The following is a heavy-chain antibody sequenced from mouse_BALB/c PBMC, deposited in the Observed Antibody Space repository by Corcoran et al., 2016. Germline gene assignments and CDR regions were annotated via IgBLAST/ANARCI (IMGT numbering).Heavy chain of an antibody. J-gene: IGHJ4*01. CDR3: TREPYTMDY. Sequence: QIQLVQSGPELKKPGETVKISCKASGYTFTNYGMNWVKQAPGKDLKWMGWINTYTGEPTYADDFKGRFAFSLETSASTAYLQINNLKNEDTATYFCTREPYTMDYWGQGTSVTVSS. CDR2: INTYTGEP. CDR1: GYTFTNYG. V-gene: IGHV9-3-1*01.